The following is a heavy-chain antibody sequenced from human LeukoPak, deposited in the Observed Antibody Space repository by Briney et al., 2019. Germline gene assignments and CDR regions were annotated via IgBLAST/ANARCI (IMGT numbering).Heavy chain of an antibody. CDR3: ARVYYYDSSGYYYPLYFDY. CDR2: INTNTGNP. Sequence: ASVKVSCKASGYTFTSYAMNWVRQAPGQGLEWMGWINTNTGNPTYAQGFTGRFVFPLDTSVSTAYLQISSLKAEDTAVYYCARVYYYDSSGYYYPLYFDYWGQGTLVTVSS. V-gene: IGHV7-4-1*02. D-gene: IGHD3-22*01. J-gene: IGHJ4*02. CDR1: GYTFTSYA.